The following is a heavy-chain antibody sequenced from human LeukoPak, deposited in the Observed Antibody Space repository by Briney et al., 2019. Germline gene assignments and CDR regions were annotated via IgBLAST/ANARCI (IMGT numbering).Heavy chain of an antibody. Sequence: SVKVSCKASGYTFTSYDINWVRQAPGQGLEWMGGIIPIFGTANYAQKFQGRVTITADESTSTAYMELSSLRSEDTAVYYCARDYYGSGSYYLGYWGQGTLVTVSS. J-gene: IGHJ4*02. D-gene: IGHD3-10*01. V-gene: IGHV1-69*13. CDR1: GYTFTSYD. CDR3: ARDYYGSGSYYLGY. CDR2: IIPIFGTA.